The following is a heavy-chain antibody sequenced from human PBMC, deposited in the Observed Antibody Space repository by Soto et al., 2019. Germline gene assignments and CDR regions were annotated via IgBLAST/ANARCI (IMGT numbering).Heavy chain of an antibody. CDR1: GGSISSYY. J-gene: IGHJ4*02. D-gene: IGHD4-17*01. V-gene: IGHV4-59*08. CDR2: IYYSGST. Sequence: SETLSLTCTVSGGSISSYYWSWIRQPPGKGLEWIGYIYYSGSTNYNPSLKSRVTISVDTSKNQFSLKLSSVTAADTAVYYRGRRYGPGFDYWGQGTLVTVSS. CDR3: GRRYGPGFDY.